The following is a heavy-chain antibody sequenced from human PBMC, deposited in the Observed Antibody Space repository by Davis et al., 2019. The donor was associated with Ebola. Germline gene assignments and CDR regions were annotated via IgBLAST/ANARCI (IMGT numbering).Heavy chain of an antibody. CDR3: ARGRGYDYSNYVHYYGMDV. V-gene: IGHV1-3*01. J-gene: IGHJ6*02. CDR2: INAGNGNT. Sequence: AASVKVSCKASGYTFTSYAMHWVRQAPGQRLEWMGWINAGNGNTKYSQKFQGRVTITRDTSASTAYMELSSLRSEDTAVYYCARGRGYDYSNYVHYYGMDVWGQGTTVTVSS. CDR1: GYTFTSYA. D-gene: IGHD4-11*01.